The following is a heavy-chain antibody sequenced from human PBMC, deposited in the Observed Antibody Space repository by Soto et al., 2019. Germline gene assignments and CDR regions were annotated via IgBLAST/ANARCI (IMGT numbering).Heavy chain of an antibody. D-gene: IGHD3-16*01. CDR2: VNGDGSST. Sequence: EGQLVESGGASVQPGGSLRLSCAASGFSLSKYWMHWVRQAPGKGLEWVSRVNGDGSSTTYADSVSGRFIISRDNAKNTVFLQMSSLRADETARYYCARGGSTDFYGLLDLWGQGTQVIVSS. V-gene: IGHV3-74*01. J-gene: IGHJ5*02. CDR3: ARGGSTDFYGLLDL. CDR1: GFSLSKYW.